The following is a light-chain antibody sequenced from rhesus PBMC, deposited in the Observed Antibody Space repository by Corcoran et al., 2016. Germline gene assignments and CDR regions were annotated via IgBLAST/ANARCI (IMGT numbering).Light chain of an antibody. V-gene: IGKV2-65*01. CDR1: QSLVHSNGNTY. J-gene: IGKJ2*01. CDR2: QVS. Sequence: DVVMTQSPLSLPITPGQPASISCRSSQSLVHSNGNTYLSWYLQKTGQPPRLLIYQVSNRYSGVPARFSGSGAGPDLTLKSSRVEAGDVWVYYCGQSAHLPVYSFGQGTKVEIK. CDR3: GQSAHLPVYS.